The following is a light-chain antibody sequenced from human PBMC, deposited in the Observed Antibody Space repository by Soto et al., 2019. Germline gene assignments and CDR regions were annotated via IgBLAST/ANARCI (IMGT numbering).Light chain of an antibody. J-gene: IGLJ1*01. CDR2: DVN. CDR1: TSDIDNYDS. V-gene: IGLV2-18*01. Sequence: QSALTQPPSVSGSPGQSVTISCTGTTSDIDNYDSVSWYQQAPGTAPKLIIYDVNNRPSGAPDRFSGSTSGNMASLTISRLQAEDETDYFCSLYTSNGSLIFGPGTKLTVL. CDR3: SLYTSNGSLI.